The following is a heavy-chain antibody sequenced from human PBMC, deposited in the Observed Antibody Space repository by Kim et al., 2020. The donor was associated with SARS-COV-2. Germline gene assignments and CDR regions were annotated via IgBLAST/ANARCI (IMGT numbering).Heavy chain of an antibody. Sequence: YSSPSLKSRVTISVDTSKNQFSLKLSSVPAADTAVYYCASRRSTVTTSDYWGQGTLVTVSS. D-gene: IGHD4-17*01. V-gene: IGHV4-39*01. CDR3: ASRRSTVTTSDY. J-gene: IGHJ4*02.